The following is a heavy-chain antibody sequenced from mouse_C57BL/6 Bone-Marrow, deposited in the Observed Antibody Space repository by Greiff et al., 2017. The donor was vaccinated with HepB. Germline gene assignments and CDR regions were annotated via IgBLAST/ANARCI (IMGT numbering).Heavy chain of an antibody. D-gene: IGHD1-1*01. CDR3: AREGYYGSMDY. J-gene: IGHJ4*01. CDR2: IDPSDSYT. V-gene: IGHV1-50*01. Sequence: QVQLQQPGAELVKPGASVKLSCKASGYTFTSYWMQWVKQRPGQGLEWIGEIDPSDSYTNYNQKFKGKATLTVDTYSSTAYMQLSSLTSEDSAVYYCAREGYYGSMDYWGRGTSVTVSS. CDR1: GYTFTSYW.